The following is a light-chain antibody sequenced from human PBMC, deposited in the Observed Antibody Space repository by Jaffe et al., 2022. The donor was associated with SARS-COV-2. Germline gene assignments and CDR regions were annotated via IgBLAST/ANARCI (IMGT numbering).Light chain of an antibody. CDR2: GAS. J-gene: IGKJ2*02. Sequence: EIVLTQSPGTLSLSPGERATLSCRASQSFSSGNLAWYQQKPGQAPRLLIFGASTRATGIPDRFSGSGSGTDFTLTISRLEPEDFAVYYCQQYGSSPSTFGQGTKLEIK. CDR1: QSFSSGN. V-gene: IGKV3-20*01. CDR3: QQYGSSPST.